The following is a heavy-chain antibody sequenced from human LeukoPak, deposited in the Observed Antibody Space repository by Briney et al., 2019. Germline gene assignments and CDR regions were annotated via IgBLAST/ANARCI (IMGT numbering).Heavy chain of an antibody. CDR1: GFIFSSYA. J-gene: IGHJ5*02. V-gene: IGHV3-33*01. CDR3: ARGIAAAGNPNWFDP. Sequence: GGSLRLSCAASGFIFSSYAMHWVRQAPGTGLEWVAVIWSDGSNKYYADSVKGRFTISRGNSKNTLYLQMNSLRAEDTAVYYCARGIAAAGNPNWFDPWGQGTLVTVSS. D-gene: IGHD6-13*01. CDR2: IWSDGSNK.